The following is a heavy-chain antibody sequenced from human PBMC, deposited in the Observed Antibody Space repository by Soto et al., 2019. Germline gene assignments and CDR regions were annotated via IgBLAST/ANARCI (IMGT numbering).Heavy chain of an antibody. CDR2: IYYSGST. J-gene: IGHJ4*02. Sequence: SETLSLTCTVSGGSISSYYWSWIRQPPGKGLEWIGYIYYSGSTNYNPSLKSRVTISVDTSKNQFSLKLSSVTASDTAVYYCARSGYSSGRDYFGYWGQGTLVTVSS. V-gene: IGHV4-59*01. CDR1: GGSISSYY. CDR3: ARSGYSSGRDYFGY. D-gene: IGHD6-19*01.